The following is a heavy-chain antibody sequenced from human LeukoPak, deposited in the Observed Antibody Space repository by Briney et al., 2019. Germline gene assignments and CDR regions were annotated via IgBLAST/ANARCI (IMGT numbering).Heavy chain of an antibody. J-gene: IGHJ4*02. D-gene: IGHD3-10*01. CDR2: IYYSGST. V-gene: IGHV4-59*01. Sequence: SETLSLTCTVSGGSISSYYWSWIRQPPGKGLEWIGYIYYSGSTNYNPSLKSRVTISVDTSKNQFSLKLSSVTAADTAVYYCARGGGYYYGSGSYYLDYWGQGTLVTVSS. CDR1: GGSISSYY. CDR3: ARGGGYYYGSGSYYLDY.